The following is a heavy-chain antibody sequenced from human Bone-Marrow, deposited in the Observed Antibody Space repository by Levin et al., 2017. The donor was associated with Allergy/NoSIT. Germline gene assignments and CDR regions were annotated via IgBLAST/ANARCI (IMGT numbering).Heavy chain of an antibody. J-gene: IGHJ4*02. Sequence: GESLKISCAASGFILSGYYMTWVRQAPGKGLQWVSIIYSDGTTYYADSVKGRFTLSRDNSKNILYLQMNSLRAEDTAVYYCARDWDESHNRNGNYFDYWGQGTLVTVSS. CDR3: ARDWDESHNRNGNYFDY. CDR2: IYSDGTT. D-gene: IGHD1-1*01. CDR1: GFILSGYY. V-gene: IGHV3-53*01.